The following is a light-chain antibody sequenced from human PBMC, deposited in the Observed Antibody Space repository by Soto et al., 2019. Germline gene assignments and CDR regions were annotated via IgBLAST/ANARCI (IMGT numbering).Light chain of an antibody. J-gene: IGKJ5*01. CDR2: WAS. CDR3: QQYYSTLPIT. Sequence: DIVMTQSQDSLAVSLGERATINCKSSQRVLYSSNNKNYLAWYQQKPGQPPKLLIYWASTRESGVPDRFSGSGSGTDFTLTISSLQAEDVAVYYCQQYYSTLPITFGQGTRLEI. CDR1: QRVLYSSNNKNY. V-gene: IGKV4-1*01.